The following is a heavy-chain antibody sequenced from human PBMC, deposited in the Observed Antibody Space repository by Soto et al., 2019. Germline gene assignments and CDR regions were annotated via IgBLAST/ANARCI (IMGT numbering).Heavy chain of an antibody. Sequence: ASVKVSCKASGGTFSSYAISWVRQAPGQGLEWMGGIIPIFGPANYAQKFQSRVTITADASTSTACMELSSLRSEDTAVYYCARSSLEMATITSIDFWGQGTLVTVSS. CDR1: GGTFSSYA. CDR2: IIPIFGPA. V-gene: IGHV1-69*13. CDR3: ARSSLEMATITSIDF. J-gene: IGHJ4*02. D-gene: IGHD5-12*01.